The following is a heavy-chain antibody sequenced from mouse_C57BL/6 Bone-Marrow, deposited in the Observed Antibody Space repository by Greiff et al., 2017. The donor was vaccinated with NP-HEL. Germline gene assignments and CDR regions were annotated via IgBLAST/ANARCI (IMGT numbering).Heavy chain of an antibody. J-gene: IGHJ4*01. D-gene: IGHD2-4*01. Sequence: EVKLMESGGGLVKPGGSLKLSCAASGFTFSSYAMSWVRQTPEKRLEWVATISDGGSYTYYPDNVKGRFTISRDNAKNNLYLQMSHLKSEDTAMYYCAREIYYDYDGDYAMDYWGQGTSVTVSS. CDR1: GFTFSSYA. V-gene: IGHV5-4*01. CDR3: AREIYYDYDGDYAMDY. CDR2: ISDGGSYT.